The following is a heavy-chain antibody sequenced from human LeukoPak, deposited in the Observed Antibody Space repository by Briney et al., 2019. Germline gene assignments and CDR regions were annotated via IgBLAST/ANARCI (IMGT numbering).Heavy chain of an antibody. D-gene: IGHD1-26*01. CDR1: GIAVIGNY. V-gene: IGHV3-53*01. CDR3: AIAQSWDELFDS. J-gene: IGHJ4*02. CDR2: ISINTDT. Sequence: GGSLTLSCAASGIAVIGNYMSWVRQPPGKGLEWVSFISINTDTFYADSVRGRFTISRDSSKNTLFLQMNSLRDEDSAVYYCAIAQSWDELFDSWGQGTLVTVS.